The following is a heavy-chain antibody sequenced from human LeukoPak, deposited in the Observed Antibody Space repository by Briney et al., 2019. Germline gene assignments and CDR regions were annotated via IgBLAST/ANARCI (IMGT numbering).Heavy chain of an antibody. CDR1: GFTFSTYW. J-gene: IGHJ4*02. CDR3: TRVSGAGNSYDY. Sequence: GGSLRLSCAASGFTFSTYWMHWVRQAPGKGRVWVSRISSDGSNTIYADSVKGRLTISRDNAKNTLYLQMNSLRVDDTAVYYCTRVSGAGNSYDYWGQGTLVTVSS. D-gene: IGHD6-19*01. V-gene: IGHV3-74*01. CDR2: ISSDGSNT.